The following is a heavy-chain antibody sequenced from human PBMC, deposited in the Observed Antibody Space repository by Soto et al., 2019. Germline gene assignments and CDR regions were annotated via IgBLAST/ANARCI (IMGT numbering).Heavy chain of an antibody. Sequence: SETLSLTCTVSGGSISSYYWSWIRQPPGKGLEWIGYIYYSGSTNYNPSLKSRVTISVDTSKNQFSLKLSSVTAADTDVYYCARVSSSSPIDAFDIWGQGTMVTVSS. D-gene: IGHD6-13*01. CDR3: ARVSSSSPIDAFDI. CDR2: IYYSGST. CDR1: GGSISSYY. V-gene: IGHV4-59*01. J-gene: IGHJ3*02.